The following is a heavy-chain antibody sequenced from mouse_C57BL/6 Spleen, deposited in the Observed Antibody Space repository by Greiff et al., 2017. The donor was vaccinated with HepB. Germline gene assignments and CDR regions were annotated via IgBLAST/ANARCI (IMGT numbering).Heavy chain of an antibody. CDR3: ASTTVVAKDYFDY. V-gene: IGHV1-69*01. J-gene: IGHJ2*01. CDR1: GYTFTSYW. CDR2: IDPSDSYT. Sequence: VQLQQPGAELVMPGASVKLSCKASGYTFTSYWMHWVKQRPGQGLEWIGEIDPSDSYTNYNQKFKGKSTLTVDKSSSTAYMQLSSLTSEDSAVYYCASTTVVAKDYFDYWGQGTTLTVSS. D-gene: IGHD1-1*01.